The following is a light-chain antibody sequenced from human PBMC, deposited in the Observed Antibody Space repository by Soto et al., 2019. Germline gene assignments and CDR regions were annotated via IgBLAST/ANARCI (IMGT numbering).Light chain of an antibody. Sequence: DIQMTQSPPSLSASLGDRVTITCRASQTISTYLKWYQQKPGKAPRFLIYDASSLLSGVPSRFSGSGSGTYFTVTIDSLQPEDFAAYFSQQANTAPWTFGQGTKVDIK. V-gene: IGKV1-39*01. CDR2: DAS. J-gene: IGKJ1*01. CDR1: QTISTY. CDR3: QQANTAPWT.